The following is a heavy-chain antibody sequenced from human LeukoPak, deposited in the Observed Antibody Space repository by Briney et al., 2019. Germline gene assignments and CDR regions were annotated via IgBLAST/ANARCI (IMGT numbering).Heavy chain of an antibody. CDR3: AKDTRGYSYWSALDY. CDR1: GFTFSSYG. D-gene: IGHD5-18*01. Sequence: HPGGSLRLSCAASGFTFSSYGMHWVRQAPGKGLEWVAVISYDGSNKYYADSVKGRFSISRDNSKNTLYLQMNSLRAEDTAVYYCAKDTRGYSYWSALDYWGQGTLVTVSS. V-gene: IGHV3-30*18. CDR2: ISYDGSNK. J-gene: IGHJ4*02.